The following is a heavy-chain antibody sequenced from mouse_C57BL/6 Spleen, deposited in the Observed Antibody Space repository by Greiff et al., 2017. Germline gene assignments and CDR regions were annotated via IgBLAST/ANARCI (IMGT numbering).Heavy chain of an antibody. Sequence: VQLQQSGPELVKPGASVKISCKASGYTFTDYYMNWVKQSHGKSLEWIGDINPNNGGTSYNQKFKGKATLTVDKSSSTAYMELRSLTSEDSAVYYCAREGDDGYYPFAYWGQGTLVTVSA. D-gene: IGHD2-3*01. CDR2: INPNNGGT. J-gene: IGHJ3*01. V-gene: IGHV1-26*01. CDR1: GYTFTDYY. CDR3: AREGDDGYYPFAY.